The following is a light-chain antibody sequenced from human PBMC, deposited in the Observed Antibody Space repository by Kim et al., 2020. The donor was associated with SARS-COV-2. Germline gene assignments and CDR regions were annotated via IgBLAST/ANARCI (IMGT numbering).Light chain of an antibody. CDR3: QVSDNTYDHPYYV. CDR2: DYF. V-gene: IGLV3-21*04. Sequence: SYELTQPPSVSVAPGKTATISCGGNNIGHKTVHWYQQKPGQAPVLVISDYFGRPSGIPERFSGSHSGNTATLTISRVEAGDEADYYCQVSDNTYDHPYYVFGTGTKVTVL. CDR1: NIGHKT. J-gene: IGLJ1*01.